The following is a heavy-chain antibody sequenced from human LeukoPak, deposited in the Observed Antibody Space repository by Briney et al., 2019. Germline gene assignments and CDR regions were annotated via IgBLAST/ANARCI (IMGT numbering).Heavy chain of an antibody. V-gene: IGHV1-2*02. J-gene: IGHJ4*02. CDR3: ATSSGYSPSWGAFDY. CDR2: MNPNSGGT. D-gene: IGHD5-18*01. Sequence: ASVKVSCKASGYTFTGYYMHWVRQAPGQGLEWMGWMNPNSGGTYYAQNFQGRVTMTRDTSISTAYMEVNSLRSDDTAVYYCATSSGYSPSWGAFDYWGQGTLVTASS. CDR1: GYTFTGYY.